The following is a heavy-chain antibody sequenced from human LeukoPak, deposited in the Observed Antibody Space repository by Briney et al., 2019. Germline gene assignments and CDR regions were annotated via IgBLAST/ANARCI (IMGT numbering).Heavy chain of an antibody. CDR1: DGSMISYH. J-gene: IGHJ3*02. Sequence: PSETLSLTCSVSDGSMISYHWSWIRQPAGKGLEWIGRIYTSGSTDYNPSLMSRVTMSVDKSKNQFSLKLRSVTAADTAVYYCARDERTVNVFDIWGQGTIVTVSS. V-gene: IGHV4-4*07. D-gene: IGHD1-1*01. CDR3: ARDERTVNVFDI. CDR2: IYTSGST.